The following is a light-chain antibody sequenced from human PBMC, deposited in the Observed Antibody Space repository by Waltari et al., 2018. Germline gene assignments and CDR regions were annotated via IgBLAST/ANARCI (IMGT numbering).Light chain of an antibody. Sequence: EIVLTQSPATLSLSPGERATLSCRASQSVSSYLAWYQQKPGQAPRLLIYDASNRATGIPARFSGTGSGTAFTLTISSLEPEGFAVYYCKQRSNGPSERFSFGGGTKVAIK. CDR3: KQRSNGPSERFS. J-gene: IGKJ4*01. CDR2: DAS. CDR1: QSVSSY. V-gene: IGKV3-11*01.